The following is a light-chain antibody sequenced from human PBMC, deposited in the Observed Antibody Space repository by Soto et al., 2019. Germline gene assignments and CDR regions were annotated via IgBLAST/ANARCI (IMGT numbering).Light chain of an antibody. Sequence: QSALTQPRSVSGSPGQSVAISCTGTSSDVGGYNYVSWYQQHPGKAPTLMIYDVSKRPSGVPDRFSGSKSGNTASLTISGLQAEDEADYYCCSYAGSYTLVFGGGTKLPVL. V-gene: IGLV2-11*01. CDR3: CSYAGSYTLV. CDR2: DVS. CDR1: SSDVGGYNY. J-gene: IGLJ2*01.